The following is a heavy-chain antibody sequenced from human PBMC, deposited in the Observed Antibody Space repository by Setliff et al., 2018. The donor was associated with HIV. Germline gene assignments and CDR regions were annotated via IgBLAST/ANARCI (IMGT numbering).Heavy chain of an antibody. D-gene: IGHD1-26*01. J-gene: IGHJ6*03. Sequence: SETLSLTCAVSGVSVTSHFWSWIRQPPGKGLEWIGYFSYRGGTNSNPSLKSRVTISVDTSKNDVSLKMRSVTAADTAVYYCARELMWRGALHYFYYMDVWGEGTTVT. CDR2: FSYRGGT. CDR3: ARELMWRGALHYFYYMDV. CDR1: GVSVTSHF. V-gene: IGHV4-59*02.